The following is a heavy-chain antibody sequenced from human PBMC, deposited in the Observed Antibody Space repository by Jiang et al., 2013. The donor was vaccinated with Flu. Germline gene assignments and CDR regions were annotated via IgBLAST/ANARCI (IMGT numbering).Heavy chain of an antibody. Sequence: LLKPSETLSLTCAVYGGSFSGYYWSWIRQPPGKGLEWIGEINHSGSTNYNPSLKSRVTISVDTSKNQFSLKLSSVTAADTAVYYCARHAHDVPHYYHTPKLRVDSGDKGGWGMDVVGPRDHGHRLL. CDR2: INHSGST. CDR3: ARHAHDVPHYYHTPKLRVDSGDKGGWGMDV. V-gene: IGHV4-34*01. D-gene: IGHD3-22*01. J-gene: IGHJ6*02. CDR1: GGSFSGYY.